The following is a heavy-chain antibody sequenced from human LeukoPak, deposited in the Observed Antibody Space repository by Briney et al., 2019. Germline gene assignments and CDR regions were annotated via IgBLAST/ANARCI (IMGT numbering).Heavy chain of an antibody. CDR3: TKGTIWLPFDY. V-gene: IGHV3-23*01. CDR1: GFSFSSFA. CDR2: ISGSGGST. D-gene: IGHD5-18*01. J-gene: IGHJ4*02. Sequence: PGGSLRLSCAASGFSFSSFAMSWVRQAPGKGLEWVSAISGSGGSTYYADSVKGRFTISRDNSKNTLYLQMNSLRAEDTAVYYCTKGTIWLPFDYWGQGTLVTVSS.